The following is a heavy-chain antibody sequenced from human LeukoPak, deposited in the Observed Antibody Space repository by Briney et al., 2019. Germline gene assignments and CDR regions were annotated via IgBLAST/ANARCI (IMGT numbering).Heavy chain of an antibody. CDR2: IIPIFVTA. Sequence: SVKVSCKASGGTFSSYAISWVRQAPGQGLECMGGIIPIFVTANYAQKFQGRVTITTDESTSTAYMELSSLRSEDTAVYYCAAGYYDSSGYICDYWGQGTLVTVSS. CDR1: GGTFSSYA. J-gene: IGHJ4*02. CDR3: AAGYYDSSGYICDY. D-gene: IGHD3-22*01. V-gene: IGHV1-69*05.